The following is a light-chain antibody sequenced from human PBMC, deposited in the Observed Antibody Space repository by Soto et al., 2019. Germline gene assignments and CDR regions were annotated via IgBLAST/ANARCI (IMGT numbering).Light chain of an antibody. CDR3: SSYTSTSTLYV. J-gene: IGLJ1*01. CDR1: SSDIGGYNY. CDR2: DVS. Sequence: QPASVSGSPGQSITISCTGTSSDIGGYNYVSWYQQLPGKVPKLIIYDVSNRPSGVSDRFSGSKSGNAASLTISGLQAEDEADYYCSSYTSTSTLYVFGTGTKLTVL. V-gene: IGLV2-14*03.